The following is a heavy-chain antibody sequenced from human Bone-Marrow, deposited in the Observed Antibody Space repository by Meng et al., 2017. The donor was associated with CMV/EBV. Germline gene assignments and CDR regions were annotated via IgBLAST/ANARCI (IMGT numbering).Heavy chain of an antibody. CDR2: IYSAGST. D-gene: IGHD3-10*01. CDR3: AREPGRGAFDI. V-gene: IGHV3-53*01. J-gene: IGHJ3*02. Sequence: GESLKISCAASGFTVSSYYITWVRQAPGKGLEWVSIIYSAGSTYYADSVKGRFTISRDNSKNTLHLQMNGLRAEDTALYYCAREPGRGAFDIWGQGTMVTVSS. CDR1: GFTVSSYY.